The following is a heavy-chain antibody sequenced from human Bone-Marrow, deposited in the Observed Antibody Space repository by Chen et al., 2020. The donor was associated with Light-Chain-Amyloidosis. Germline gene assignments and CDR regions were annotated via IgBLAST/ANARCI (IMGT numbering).Heavy chain of an antibody. V-gene: IGHV3-21*01. D-gene: IGHD6-19*01. Sequence: VQLVESGGGLVKPGGSLRLSCRASGFTLNSYTMKWVRQAPGKGLEWVSSMTNSGSKIYYADSVKGRFTISRDNAENSVYLQMNSLRVEDTALYYCARGKAVAVFDYGMDVWGQGTTVTVSS. CDR1: GFTLNSYT. CDR3: ARGKAVAVFDYGMDV. CDR2: MTNSGSKI. J-gene: IGHJ6*02.